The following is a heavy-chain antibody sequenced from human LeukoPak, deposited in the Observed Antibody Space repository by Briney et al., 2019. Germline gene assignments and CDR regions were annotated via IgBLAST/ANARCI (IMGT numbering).Heavy chain of an antibody. V-gene: IGHV3-30-3*01. Sequence: GRSLRLSCAASGFTFSSYAMHWVRQAPGKGLEWVAVISYDGSNKYYADSVKGRFTISRDNSKNTLYLQMNSLRAEDTAVYYCARGFLANWNPRRAEYFDYWGQGTLVTVSS. CDR1: GFTFSSYA. CDR3: ARGFLANWNPRRAEYFDY. J-gene: IGHJ4*02. D-gene: IGHD1-20*01. CDR2: ISYDGSNK.